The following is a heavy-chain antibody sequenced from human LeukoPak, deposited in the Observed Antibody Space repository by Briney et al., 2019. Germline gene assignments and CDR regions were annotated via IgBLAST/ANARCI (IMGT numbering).Heavy chain of an antibody. CDR3: AKGVSSSWYGINWFDP. D-gene: IGHD6-13*01. CDR1: GGTFSSYA. V-gene: IGHV1-69*04. J-gene: IGHJ5*02. CDR2: IIPILGIA. Sequence: GASVKVSCKASGGTFSSYAISWVRQAPGQGLEWMGRIIPILGIANYAQKFQGRVTITADKSTSTAYMELSSLRSEDTAVYYCAKGVSSSWYGINWFDPWGQGTLVTVSS.